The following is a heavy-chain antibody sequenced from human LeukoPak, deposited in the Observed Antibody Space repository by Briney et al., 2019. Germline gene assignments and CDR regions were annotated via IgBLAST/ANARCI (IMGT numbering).Heavy chain of an antibody. Sequence: GGSLRLYCAASGFTFSSYSMNWVRQAPGKGLEWVSSISSSSSYIYYADSVKGRFTISRDNAKNSLYLQMNSLRAEDTAVYYCARDRSSSWYWWFDPWGQGTLVTVSS. CDR2: ISSSSSYI. V-gene: IGHV3-21*01. CDR1: GFTFSSYS. J-gene: IGHJ5*02. D-gene: IGHD6-13*01. CDR3: ARDRSSSWYWWFDP.